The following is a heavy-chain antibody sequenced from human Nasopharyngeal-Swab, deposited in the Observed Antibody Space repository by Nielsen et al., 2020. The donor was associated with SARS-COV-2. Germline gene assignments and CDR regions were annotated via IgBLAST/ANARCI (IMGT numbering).Heavy chain of an antibody. V-gene: IGHV3-21*01. CDR1: GFTFSSYE. Sequence: GASLKISCAASGFTFSSYEMNWVRQAPGKGLEWVSSISGSSAYIWYADSVKGRFTVSRDNAKNSLYLQMNNLRADDTAIYYCARTAAFCGGDCYSEYFQHWGQGTLVTVSS. D-gene: IGHD2-21*02. CDR2: ISGSSAYI. CDR3: ARTAAFCGGDCYSEYFQH. J-gene: IGHJ1*01.